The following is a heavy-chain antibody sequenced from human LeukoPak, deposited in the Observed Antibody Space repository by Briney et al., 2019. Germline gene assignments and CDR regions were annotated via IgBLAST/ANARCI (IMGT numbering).Heavy chain of an antibody. Sequence: ASVKVSCKASGYTFTSYGISWVRQAPGQGLEWMGWISAYNGNTNYAQKLQGRVTMTTDTSTSTAYMELRSLRSDDTAVYYCARSPWQQLEQPLDYWGQGTLVTVSS. J-gene: IGHJ4*02. CDR3: ARSPWQQLEQPLDY. CDR1: GYTFTSYG. V-gene: IGHV1-18*01. CDR2: ISAYNGNT. D-gene: IGHD6-13*01.